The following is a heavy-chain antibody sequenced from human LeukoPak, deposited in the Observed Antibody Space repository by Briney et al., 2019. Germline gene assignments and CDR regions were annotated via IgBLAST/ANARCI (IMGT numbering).Heavy chain of an antibody. D-gene: IGHD3-3*01. V-gene: IGHV3-73*01. CDR2: IRSKANSYAT. J-gene: IGHJ5*02. CDR3: ARDPTAYYDFWSGYRHWFDP. Sequence: GGSLRLSCAASGFTFSGSAMHWVRQASGKGLEWVGRIRSKANSYATAYAASVKGRFTISRDDSKNTAYLQMNSLKTEDTAVYYCARDPTAYYDFWSGYRHWFDPWGQGTLVTVSS. CDR1: GFTFSGSA.